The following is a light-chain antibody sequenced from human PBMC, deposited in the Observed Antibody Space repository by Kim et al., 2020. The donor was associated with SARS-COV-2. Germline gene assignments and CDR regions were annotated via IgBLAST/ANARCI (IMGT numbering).Light chain of an antibody. CDR3: QEYNSHPIT. J-gene: IGKJ5*01. V-gene: IGKV1-16*01. Sequence: DIQMTQSPSSLSASLGDSVTITCRASQGITQNIAWFQQKPGQPPQSLIYGASTLQGGVPSRSRGAGSGRDFSLTINNLQPDDFAIFFCQEYNSHPITFGRGTRLEIK. CDR2: GAS. CDR1: QGITQN.